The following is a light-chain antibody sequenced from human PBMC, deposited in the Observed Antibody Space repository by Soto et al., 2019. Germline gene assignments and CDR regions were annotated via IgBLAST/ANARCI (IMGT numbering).Light chain of an antibody. Sequence: QSVLTHPASVSWSPGQSIAISCTGTSSDVGGYNYVSWYQQLPGKAPKLLISEVSNRPSGVPHRFSGSKSGNTASLTISGLQAEDEADYYCSSYRTGGPFVFGTGTKVTVL. CDR1: SSDVGGYNY. CDR3: SSYRTGGPFV. CDR2: EVS. J-gene: IGLJ1*01. V-gene: IGLV2-14*01.